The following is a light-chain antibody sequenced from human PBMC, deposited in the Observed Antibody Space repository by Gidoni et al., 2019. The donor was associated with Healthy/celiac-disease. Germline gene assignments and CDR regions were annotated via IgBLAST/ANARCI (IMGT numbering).Light chain of an antibody. CDR1: QVITNT. Sequence: AIQLTQSPSSLSASVGDTVTITCRASQVITNTLAWYQQEPGKAPDLLIFDVSTLQSGVPTRFSGSVSGTDFTLTVTGLQPEDFATYYCQHYNDYSPTFGGGTEVEIK. J-gene: IGKJ4*01. CDR3: QHYNDYSPT. CDR2: DVS. V-gene: IGKV1D-13*01.